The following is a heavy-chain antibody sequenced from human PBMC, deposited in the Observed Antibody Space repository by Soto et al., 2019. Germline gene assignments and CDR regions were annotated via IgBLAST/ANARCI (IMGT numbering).Heavy chain of an antibody. Sequence: QVQLVQSGAEVKKPGSSVKVSCKASGATFSGYAINCVRQAPGQGLEWFGRIVPIFETLNYAERFQGRVAITADESTTSVYMELTNLTHEDTAVYYCVVMGNVAVSNTRSFDYWGQGTQVTVSS. CDR2: IVPIFETL. CDR1: GATFSGYA. V-gene: IGHV1-69*18. J-gene: IGHJ4*02. CDR3: VVMGNVAVSNTRSFDY. D-gene: IGHD6-19*01.